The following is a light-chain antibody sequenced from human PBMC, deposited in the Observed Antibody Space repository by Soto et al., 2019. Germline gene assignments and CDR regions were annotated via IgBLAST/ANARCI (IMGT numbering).Light chain of an antibody. J-gene: IGKJ2*01. CDR1: QRVSNNY. Sequence: EVVLTQSPGTLSLSPGERATLSCRASQRVSNNYLAWYQQKPGQSPKLLIFGYTDRATGIPEGFSGSGSGRDFALTISRLEPEDFAVYYCHQYGSSPPYTFGQGTKLEIK. CDR2: GYT. V-gene: IGKV3-20*01. CDR3: HQYGSSPPYT.